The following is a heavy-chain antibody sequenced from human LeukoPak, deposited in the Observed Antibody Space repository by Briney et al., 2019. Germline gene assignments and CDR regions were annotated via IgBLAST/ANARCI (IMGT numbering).Heavy chain of an antibody. Sequence: PSETLSLTCTVSGGSISSGSYYWSWIRQPAGKGLEWIGRIYTSGGSNYNPSLKSRVTISVDTSKNQFSLQLSSVTAADTAVYYCARKQWVPYYFESWGQGTLVTVSS. V-gene: IGHV4-61*02. CDR2: IYTSGGS. CDR3: ARKQWVPYYFES. J-gene: IGHJ4*02. CDR1: GGSISSGSYY. D-gene: IGHD6-19*01.